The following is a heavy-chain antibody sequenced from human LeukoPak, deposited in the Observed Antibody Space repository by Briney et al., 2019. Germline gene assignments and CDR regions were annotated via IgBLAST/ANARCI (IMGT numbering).Heavy chain of an antibody. CDR1: GASISSTTYY. J-gene: IGHJ4*02. V-gene: IGHV4-39*07. Sequence: NPSETLSLTCTVSGASISSTTYYWGWIRQPPRKGLEWIASIYYSGSTYYNPSLKSRVTISVDTSENQFSLKLSSVTAADTAVYYCARGPDSGSYFWVDFYFDYWGQGTLVTVSS. CDR2: IYYSGST. D-gene: IGHD3-10*01. CDR3: ARGPDSGSYFWVDFYFDY.